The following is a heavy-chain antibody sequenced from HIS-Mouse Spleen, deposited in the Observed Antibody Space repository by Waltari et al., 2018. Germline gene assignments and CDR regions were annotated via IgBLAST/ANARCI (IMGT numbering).Heavy chain of an antibody. CDR3: AKVGHSSSWYYFDY. D-gene: IGHD6-13*01. CDR2: IWYDGSNK. J-gene: IGHJ4*02. V-gene: IGHV3-33*06. Sequence: MHWVRQAPGKGLEWVAVIWYDGSNKYSADSVKGRFTISRDHSKNTLYLQMNSLRAEDTAVYYCAKVGHSSSWYYFDYWGQGTLVTVSS.